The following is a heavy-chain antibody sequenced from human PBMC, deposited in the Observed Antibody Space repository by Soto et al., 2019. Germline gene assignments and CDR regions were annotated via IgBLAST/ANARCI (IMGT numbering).Heavy chain of an antibody. Sequence: GASVNVSCKASGYTFTSYYMHWVRQAPGQGLEWMGIINPSGGSTSYAQKFQGRVTMTRDTSTSTVYMELSSLRSEDTAVYYCARQSGYSYGQGYFDYWGQGTLVTVSS. V-gene: IGHV1-46*01. CDR1: GYTFTSYY. CDR3: ARQSGYSYGQGYFDY. CDR2: INPSGGST. J-gene: IGHJ4*02. D-gene: IGHD5-18*01.